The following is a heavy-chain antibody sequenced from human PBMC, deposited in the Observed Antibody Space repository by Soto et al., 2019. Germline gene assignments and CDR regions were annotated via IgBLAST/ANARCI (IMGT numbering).Heavy chain of an antibody. J-gene: IGHJ3*01. V-gene: IGHV3-30-3*01. CDR1: RFTFSYYA. Sequence: QVQLVESGGGVVQPGRSLRLSCAASRFTFSYYAMHWIRQAPGKGLEWVAVILSDGSKQYYAESVKGRFTISRDNSKSTLYLQMKSLRVEDAAVYYCVRTIAVAGTDAFDVWGQGTMVTVSS. D-gene: IGHD6-19*01. CDR2: ILSDGSKQ. CDR3: VRTIAVAGTDAFDV.